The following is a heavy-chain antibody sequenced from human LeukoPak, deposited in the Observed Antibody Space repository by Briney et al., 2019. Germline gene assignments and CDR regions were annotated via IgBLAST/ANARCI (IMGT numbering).Heavy chain of an antibody. CDR3: AKDRKVVVAATVGDFDY. D-gene: IGHD2-15*01. CDR2: ISGSGGST. J-gene: IGHJ4*02. CDR1: GFTVSSNY. Sequence: GGSLRLSCAASGFTVSSNYMSWVRQASGKGLEWVSAISGSGGSTYYADSVKGRFTISRDNSKNTLYLQMNSLRAEDTAVYYCAKDRKVVVAATVGDFDYWGQGTLVTVSS. V-gene: IGHV3-23*01.